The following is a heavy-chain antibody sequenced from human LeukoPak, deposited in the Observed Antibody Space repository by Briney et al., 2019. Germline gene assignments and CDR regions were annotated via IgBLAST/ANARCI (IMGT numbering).Heavy chain of an antibody. Sequence: GGSLRLSCEGSGFTFSNHWMSWVRQAPGKGLEWVAVVSSDGSIKYNADSVKGRFTISRDTSKNTVYLQMNSLGAEDTAFYYCARGYSSSWLGYFDYWGQGTLVTVSS. CDR3: ARGYSSSWLGYFDY. J-gene: IGHJ4*02. D-gene: IGHD6-13*01. CDR2: VSSDGSIK. V-gene: IGHV3-30*03. CDR1: GFTFSNHW.